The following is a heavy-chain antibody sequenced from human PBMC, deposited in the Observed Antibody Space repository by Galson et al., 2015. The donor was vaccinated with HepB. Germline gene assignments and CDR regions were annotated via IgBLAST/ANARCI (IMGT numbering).Heavy chain of an antibody. J-gene: IGHJ3*02. D-gene: IGHD4-17*01. Sequence: SVKVSCKASGCTFTSYGINWVRQAPGQGLEWMGWISAYNGNTNYAQKLQGRVTMTTDTSTSTAYMELRSLRSDDTAVYYCARDRPTHYSGDYGLEAGVVAFDIWGQGTMVTVSS. CDR1: GCTFTSYG. CDR2: ISAYNGNT. CDR3: ARDRPTHYSGDYGLEAGVVAFDI. V-gene: IGHV1-18*01.